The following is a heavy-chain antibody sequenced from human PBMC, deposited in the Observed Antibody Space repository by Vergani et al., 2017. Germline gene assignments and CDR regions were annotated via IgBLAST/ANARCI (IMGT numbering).Heavy chain of an antibody. J-gene: IGHJ4*02. Sequence: EVQLVESGGGLVQPGGSLRLSCAASGFTFSSYSMNWVRQAPGKGLEWVSYISSSNSTIYYADSVKGRFTISRDNAKKSVYLQMNSLRAEDTAMYFCARGLWDCTHIRCSPPSYWGQGTQVTVSS. CDR1: GFTFSSYS. CDR2: ISSSNSTI. V-gene: IGHV3-48*01. CDR3: ARGLWDCTHIRCSPPSY. D-gene: IGHD2-8*01.